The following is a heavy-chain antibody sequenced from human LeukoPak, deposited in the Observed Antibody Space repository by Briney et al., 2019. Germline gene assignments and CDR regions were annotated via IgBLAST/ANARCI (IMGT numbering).Heavy chain of an antibody. CDR2: MGRNT. J-gene: IGHJ4*02. Sequence: GASLRLSSAAAGFTFSRYAMSSVRHAPGKGLEWVSSMGRNTHYADSVKGRFTISRDNSKDTVYLFMSRLGADDTAVYYCAQGGLGKNYFDRSGSIWGQGSLVTVSS. CDR1: GFTFSRYA. V-gene: IGHV3-23*05. CDR3: AQGGLGKNYFDRSGSI. D-gene: IGHD3-22*01.